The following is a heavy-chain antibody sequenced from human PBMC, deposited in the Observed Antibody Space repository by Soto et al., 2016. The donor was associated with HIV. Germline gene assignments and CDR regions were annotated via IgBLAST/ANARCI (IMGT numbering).Heavy chain of an antibody. CDR3: VRSYGSGWYEGLFDY. CDR1: GFTFSDYW. V-gene: IGHV3-74*01. Sequence: EVQLVESGGGLVQPGGSLRLSCVGSGFTFSDYWMNWVRQVPGKGLVWVSRINTDGTTTNYADSVKGRLTISRDNAKNTLHLQINSLRAEDTAVYYCVRSYGSGWYEGLFDYWGQGSPGHRLL. D-gene: IGHD6-19*01. J-gene: IGHJ4*02. CDR2: INTDGTTT.